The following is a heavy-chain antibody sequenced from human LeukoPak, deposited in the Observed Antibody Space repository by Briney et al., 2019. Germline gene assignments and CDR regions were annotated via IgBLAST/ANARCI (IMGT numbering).Heavy chain of an antibody. D-gene: IGHD6-13*01. V-gene: IGHV1-18*01. Sequence: GASVKVSCKASGYTFTSYGISWVRQAPGQGLEWMGWISAYNGNTNYAQKLQGRVTMTTDTSTSTAYMELRSLRSEDTAVYYCARGPKKIAAAGYFDYWGQGTLVTVSS. CDR1: GYTFTSYG. CDR2: ISAYNGNT. J-gene: IGHJ4*02. CDR3: ARGPKKIAAAGYFDY.